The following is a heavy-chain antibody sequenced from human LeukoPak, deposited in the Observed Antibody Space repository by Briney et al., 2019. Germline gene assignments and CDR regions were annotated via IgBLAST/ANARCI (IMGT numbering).Heavy chain of an antibody. Sequence: ASVKVSCKASGYTFTGYYMHWVRQAPGQGLEWMGWISAYNGNTNYAQKLQGRVTMTTDTSTSTAYMELRSLRSDDTAVYYCARGAARPGDFDYWGQGTLVTVSS. CDR1: GYTFTGYY. D-gene: IGHD6-6*01. V-gene: IGHV1-18*04. J-gene: IGHJ4*02. CDR3: ARGAARPGDFDY. CDR2: ISAYNGNT.